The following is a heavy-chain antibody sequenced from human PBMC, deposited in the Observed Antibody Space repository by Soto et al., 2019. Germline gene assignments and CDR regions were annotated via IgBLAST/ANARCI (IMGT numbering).Heavy chain of an antibody. V-gene: IGHV3-23*01. Sequence: GGSLRISCTASGFTFSSYAMSWVRQAPGKELEWVSTISGNSGKTNYAESVKGRFSISRDNSKNTVHLQLDSLRAEDTAVYFCAKLGFVLMELYYFHQWGHGTLVTV. CDR1: GFTFSSYA. D-gene: IGHD2-8*01. CDR2: ISGNSGKT. J-gene: IGHJ4*01. CDR3: AKLGFVLMELYYFHQ.